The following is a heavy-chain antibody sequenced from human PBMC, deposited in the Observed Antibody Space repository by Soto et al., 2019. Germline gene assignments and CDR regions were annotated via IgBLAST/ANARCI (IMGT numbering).Heavy chain of an antibody. D-gene: IGHD4-17*01. V-gene: IGHV4-34*09. Sequence: SETLSLTCAVYGGSFSGYYWSWIRQPPGKGLEWIGEINHSGSTNYNPSLKSRVTISVDTSKNQFSLKLSSVTAADTAVYYCARTTVTTLGYYYYYGMDVWGQGTTVTVSS. CDR2: INHSGST. CDR3: ARTTVTTLGYYYYYGMDV. J-gene: IGHJ6*02. CDR1: GGSFSGYY.